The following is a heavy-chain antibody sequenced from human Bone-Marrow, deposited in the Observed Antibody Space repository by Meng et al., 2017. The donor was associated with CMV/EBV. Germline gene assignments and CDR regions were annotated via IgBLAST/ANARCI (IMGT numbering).Heavy chain of an antibody. CDR3: ARAGGWELLVGDWYFDL. CDR2: ISAYNGNT. J-gene: IGHJ2*01. V-gene: IGHV1-18*01. Sequence: QVQWGQSGAEVKKPGSAVKSSCKASGGTLSSYAISWVRQAPGQGLEWMGWISAYNGNTNYAQKLQGRVTMTTDTSTSTAYMELRSLRSDDTAVYYCARAGGWELLVGDWYFDLWGRGTLVTVSS. CDR1: GGTLSSYA. D-gene: IGHD1-26*01.